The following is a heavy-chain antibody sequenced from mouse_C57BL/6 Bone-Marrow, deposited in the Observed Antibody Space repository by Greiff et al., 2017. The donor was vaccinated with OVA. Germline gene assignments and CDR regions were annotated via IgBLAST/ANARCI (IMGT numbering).Heavy chain of an antibody. V-gene: IGHV5-6*01. Sequence: EVQLQESGGDLVKPGGSLKLSCAASGFTFSSYGMSWVRQTPDKRLEWVATISSGGSYTYYPDSVKGRFTISRDNAKNTLYLQMSSLKSEDTAMYYCARRHYYGSRDWYFDVWGTGTTVTVSS. D-gene: IGHD1-1*01. CDR2: ISSGGSYT. CDR1: GFTFSSYG. J-gene: IGHJ1*03. CDR3: ARRHYYGSRDWYFDV.